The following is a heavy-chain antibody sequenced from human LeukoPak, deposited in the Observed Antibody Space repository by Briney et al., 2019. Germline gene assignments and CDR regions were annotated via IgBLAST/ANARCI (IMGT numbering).Heavy chain of an antibody. CDR1: GGSISSYY. J-gene: IGHJ3*02. CDR3: ARFSSGYSRDAFDI. D-gene: IGHD3-22*01. V-gene: IGHV4-59*08. CDR2: IYYSGST. Sequence: PSETLSLTCTVSGGSISSYYWNWIRQPPGKGLEWIGYIYYSGSTYYNPSLKSRVTMSVDTPKNQFSLKLSSVTAADTAVYYCARFSSGYSRDAFDIWGQGTMVTVSS.